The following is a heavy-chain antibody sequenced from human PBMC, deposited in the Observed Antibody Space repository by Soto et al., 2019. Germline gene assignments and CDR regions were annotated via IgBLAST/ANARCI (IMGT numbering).Heavy chain of an antibody. CDR2: IWFDGSKK. V-gene: IGHV3-33*01. D-gene: IGHD4-17*01. CDR1: GFTFRSDG. Sequence: QMQLVESGGGVVQPWRSLRLSCAASGFTFRSDGIHWFRQAPGKGLEWVALIWFDGSKKYYVDSVKGRFAVSRDNSKNTLYLQMNSLRVEDTAVYYCARDRLVPYGYGMDVWGQGTTVTVSS. CDR3: ARDRLVPYGYGMDV. J-gene: IGHJ6*02.